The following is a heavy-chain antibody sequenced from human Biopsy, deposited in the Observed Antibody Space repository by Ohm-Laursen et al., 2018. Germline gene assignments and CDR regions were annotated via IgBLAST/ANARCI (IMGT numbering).Heavy chain of an antibody. CDR3: ARDYDTSGYYYVS. V-gene: IGHV4-39*02. J-gene: IGHJ5*02. D-gene: IGHD3-22*01. Sequence: GTLSLTCTVSGGSISNNNYYWGWIRQPPGKGLEWIGSIFYRGSTHYKPSPKSRVNISVDTSKNHFSLKLNSVTAADTAVYYCARDYDTSGYYYVSWGQGTLVTVSS. CDR2: IFYRGST. CDR1: GGSISNNNYY.